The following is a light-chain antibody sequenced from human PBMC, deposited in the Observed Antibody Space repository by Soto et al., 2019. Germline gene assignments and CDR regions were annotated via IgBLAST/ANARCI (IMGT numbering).Light chain of an antibody. CDR1: SSDVGAYNY. CDR2: DVT. Sequence: QSVLTQPASVSGSPGQAITISCSGTSSDVGAYNYVSWYQQHPGKAPKLMIYDVTNRPSGVSNRFSGPKSGNTASLTISGLRAEDEADYYCNSYTTSNTYVFGTGTKVTVL. V-gene: IGLV2-14*01. J-gene: IGLJ1*01. CDR3: NSYTTSNTYV.